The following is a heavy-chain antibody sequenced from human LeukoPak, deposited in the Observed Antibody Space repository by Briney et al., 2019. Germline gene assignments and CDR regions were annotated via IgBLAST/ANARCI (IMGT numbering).Heavy chain of an antibody. CDR3: AGPLIVRYCSSTSCYTPFGY. D-gene: IGHD2-2*02. CDR2: MNPNSGNT. J-gene: IGHJ4*02. Sequence: GASVKVSCKASGYTFTSYDINWVRQATGQGLKWMGWMNPNSGNTGYAQKFQGRVTMTRNTSISTAYMELSSLRSEDTAVYYCAGPLIVRYCSSTSCYTPFGYWGQGTLVTVSS. CDR1: GYTFTSYD. V-gene: IGHV1-8*01.